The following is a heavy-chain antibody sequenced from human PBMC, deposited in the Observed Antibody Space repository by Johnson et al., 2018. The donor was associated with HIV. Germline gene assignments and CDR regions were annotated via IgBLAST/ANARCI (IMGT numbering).Heavy chain of an antibody. CDR2: IRNKANSYTT. V-gene: IGHV3-72*01. Sequence: VQLVESGGGLVLSGGSLRLSCAVSGFTFTDHYMDWVRQAPGKGLEWVGRIRNKANSYTTAYAASVKGRFTILRDDSKNTLYLQMNSLKTEDTAVYYCARKFPDAFDIWGQGTMVIVSS. CDR3: ARKFPDAFDI. CDR1: GFTFTDHY. J-gene: IGHJ3*02.